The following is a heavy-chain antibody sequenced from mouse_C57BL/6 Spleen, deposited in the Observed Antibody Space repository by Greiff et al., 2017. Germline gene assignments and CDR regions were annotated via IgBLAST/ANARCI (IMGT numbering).Heavy chain of an antibody. Sequence: EVQLQQSGAELVRPGASVKLSCTASGFNIKDYYMHWVKQRPEQGLEWIGRIDPEDGDTAYAPKFQGKATMTADTSSNTAYLQLSSLTSEDTAVYYCTKATTVVYFDYWGQGTTLTVSS. D-gene: IGHD1-1*01. V-gene: IGHV14-1*01. CDR1: GFNIKDYY. CDR3: TKATTVVYFDY. J-gene: IGHJ2*01. CDR2: IDPEDGDT.